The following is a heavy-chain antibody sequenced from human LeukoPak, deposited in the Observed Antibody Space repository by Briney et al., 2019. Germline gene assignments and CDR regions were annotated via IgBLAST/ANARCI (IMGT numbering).Heavy chain of an antibody. CDR2: FDPEDGET. V-gene: IGHV1-24*01. CDR1: GYTLTELS. CDR3: ATVSDFWSGLPFDL. Sequence: ASVKVSCKVSGYTLTELSMHWVRQAPGKGLEWMGGFDPEDGETIYAQKFQGRVTMTEDTSTDTAYMELSSLRSEDTAVYYCATVSDFWSGLPFDLWGQGTLVTVSS. J-gene: IGHJ5*02. D-gene: IGHD3-3*01.